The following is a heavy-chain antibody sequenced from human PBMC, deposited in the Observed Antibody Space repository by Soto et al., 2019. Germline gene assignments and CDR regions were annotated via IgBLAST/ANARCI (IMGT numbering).Heavy chain of an antibody. D-gene: IGHD1-7*01. J-gene: IGHJ4*02. CDR3: TRSITGTTSSDY. V-gene: IGHV3-72*01. CDR2: SRDKGNSYST. Sequence: EVQLVESGGGLVQPGGSLRLSCAGSGFTFSDYYIDWVRQAPGKGLEWVGRSRDKGNSYSTDYAASVKGRFTISRDASKNSLFLQMNSLKPEDTALYYCTRSITGTTSSDYWGQGILVTVSS. CDR1: GFTFSDYY.